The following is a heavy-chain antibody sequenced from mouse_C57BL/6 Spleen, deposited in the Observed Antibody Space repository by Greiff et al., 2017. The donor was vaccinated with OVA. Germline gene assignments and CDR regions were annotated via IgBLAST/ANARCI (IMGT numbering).Heavy chain of an antibody. Sequence: EVKVVESGGGLVKPGGSLKLSCAASGSTFSDYGMHWVRQAPEKGLEWVAYISSGSSTIYYADTVKGRFTISRDNAKNTLFLQMTSLRSEDTAMYYCARRRNYAMDYWGQGTSVTVSS. V-gene: IGHV5-17*01. CDR2: ISSGSSTI. J-gene: IGHJ4*01. CDR3: ARRRNYAMDY. CDR1: GSTFSDYG.